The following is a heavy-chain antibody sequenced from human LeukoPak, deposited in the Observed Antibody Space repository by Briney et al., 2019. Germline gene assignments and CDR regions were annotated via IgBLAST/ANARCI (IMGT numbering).Heavy chain of an antibody. CDR1: GGSISSGSYY. CDR3: AGIAVAGTGVGDFDY. D-gene: IGHD6-19*01. J-gene: IGHJ4*02. CDR2: IYTSGST. V-gene: IGHV4-61*02. Sequence: SQTLSLTCTVSGGSISSGSYYWSWIRQPAGKGLEWIGRIYTSGSTNYNPSLKSRVTISVDTSKNQFSLKLSSVTAADTAVYYCAGIAVAGTGVGDFDYWGQGTLVTVSS.